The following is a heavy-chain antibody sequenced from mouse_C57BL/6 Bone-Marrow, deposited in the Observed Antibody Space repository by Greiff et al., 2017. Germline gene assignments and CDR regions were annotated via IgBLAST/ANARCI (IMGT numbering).Heavy chain of an antibody. Sequence: VQLQQPGAELVRPGSSVKLSCKASGYTFTSYWMSWVKQRPGQGLEWIGNIYPSDSETHYNQKFKGKATLTADKSSSTAYMQLRSLTSEDSAVYYCARNLSLPWDGDYWGQGTTVTVSS. D-gene: IGHD4-1*01. CDR3: ARNLSLPWDGDY. CDR2: IYPSDSET. CDR1: GYTFTSYW. J-gene: IGHJ2*01. V-gene: IGHV1-61*01.